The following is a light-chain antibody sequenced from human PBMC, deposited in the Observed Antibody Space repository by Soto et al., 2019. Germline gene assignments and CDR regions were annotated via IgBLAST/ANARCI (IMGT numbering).Light chain of an antibody. Sequence: EIVLTQSPGTLSLSPGERATLSCRASQTVGNNYLAWFQQKPGQTPRLVIYNAFSRATGIPDRFSGSGSGTDFTHTISRLEPEDFAVYYCQQCGSSPWTFGQGTKVDIK. CDR1: QTVGNNY. V-gene: IGKV3-20*01. CDR3: QQCGSSPWT. J-gene: IGKJ1*01. CDR2: NAF.